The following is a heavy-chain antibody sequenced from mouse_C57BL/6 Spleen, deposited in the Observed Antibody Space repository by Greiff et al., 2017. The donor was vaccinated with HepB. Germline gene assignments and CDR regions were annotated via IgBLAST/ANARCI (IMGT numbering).Heavy chain of an antibody. CDR1: GYTFTSYW. V-gene: IGHV1-55*01. CDR2: IYPGSGST. CDR3: ARGHYDGSSYGAY. J-gene: IGHJ3*01. D-gene: IGHD1-1*01. Sequence: QVQLQQPGAELVKPGASVKMSCKASGYTFTSYWITWVKQRPGQGLEWIGDIYPGSGSTNYNEKFKSKATLTVDTSSSTAYMQLSSLTSEDSAVYYCARGHYDGSSYGAYWGQGTLVTVSA.